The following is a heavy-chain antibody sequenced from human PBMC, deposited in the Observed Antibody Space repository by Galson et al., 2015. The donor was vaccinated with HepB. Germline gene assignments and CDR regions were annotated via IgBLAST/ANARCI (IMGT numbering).Heavy chain of an antibody. J-gene: IGHJ4*02. CDR3: ARDWRWLQEREAPGD. D-gene: IGHD5-24*01. CDR2: IWYDGSNK. Sequence: SLRLSCAAPGFTFSSYGMHWVRQAPGKGLEWVAVIWYDGSNKYYADSVKGRFTISRDNSKNTLYLQMNSLRAEDTAVYYCARDWRWLQEREAPGDWGQGTLVTVSS. V-gene: IGHV3-33*01. CDR1: GFTFSSYG.